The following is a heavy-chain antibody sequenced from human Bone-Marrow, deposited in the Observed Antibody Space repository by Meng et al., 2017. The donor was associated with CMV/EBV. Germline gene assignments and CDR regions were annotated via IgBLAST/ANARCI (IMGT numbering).Heavy chain of an antibody. D-gene: IGHD3-16*01. CDR2: IKQDGGDK. CDR3: ARVFGGAFDI. CDR1: GFAFGSYW. Sequence: GGSLRLSCAASGFAFGSYWMSWVRQAPGKGLEWVANIKQDGGDKYYVDSVKGRFTISRDNAKNSLYLQMNSLRAEDTAVYYCARVFGGAFDIWGQGTIVTVSS. V-gene: IGHV3-7*03. J-gene: IGHJ3*02.